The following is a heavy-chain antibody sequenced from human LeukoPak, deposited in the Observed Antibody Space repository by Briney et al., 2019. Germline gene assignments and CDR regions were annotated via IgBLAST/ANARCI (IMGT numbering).Heavy chain of an antibody. CDR3: AKLGSGRSYYYYGMDV. J-gene: IGHJ6*02. CDR2: ISGSGGST. CDR1: GFTFCSYA. V-gene: IGHV3-23*01. D-gene: IGHD1-14*01. Sequence: GGALRPSFAAPGFTFCSYALGWVRQAPGKGLGGVSAISGSGGSTYYADSVKGRFTISRDNSKNTLYLQMNSLRAEDTAVYYCAKLGSGRSYYYYGMDVWGQGTTVTVSS.